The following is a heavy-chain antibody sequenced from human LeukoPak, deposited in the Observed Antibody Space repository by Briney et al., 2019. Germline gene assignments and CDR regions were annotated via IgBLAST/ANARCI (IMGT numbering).Heavy chain of an antibody. CDR1: GGSVSSHY. D-gene: IGHD2-21*02. CDR2: IYYSGST. CDR3: ARVSLDTACTWFDH. V-gene: IGHV4-59*02. J-gene: IGHJ5*02. Sequence: SETLSLTCTVSGGSVSSHYWSWIRQPPGKGLEWIGYIYYSGSTNYNPSLTSRVTISVDTSKNQSSLKLTSVTAADTAVYYCARVSLDTACTWFDHWGQGTLVTVSS.